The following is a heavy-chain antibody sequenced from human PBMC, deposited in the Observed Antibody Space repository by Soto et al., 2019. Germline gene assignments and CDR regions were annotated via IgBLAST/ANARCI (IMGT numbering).Heavy chain of an antibody. CDR2: IYYSGST. D-gene: IGHD1-20*01. V-gene: IGHV4-59*08. CDR1: GGSISSYY. CDR3: ARYITGTTQDYFDY. J-gene: IGHJ4*02. Sequence: SETLSLTCTVSGGSISSYYWSWIRQPPGKGLEWIGYIYYSGSTNYNPSLKSRVTISVDTSKNQFSLKLSSVTAADTAVYYCARYITGTTQDYFDYWGQGTLVTVSS.